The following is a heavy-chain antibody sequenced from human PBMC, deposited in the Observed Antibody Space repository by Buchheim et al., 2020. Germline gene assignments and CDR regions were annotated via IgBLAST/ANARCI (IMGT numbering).Heavy chain of an antibody. V-gene: IGHV4-34*01. J-gene: IGHJ5*02. CDR2: INHSGST. CDR3: ARGILWFGELGWFDP. CDR1: GGSFSGYY. D-gene: IGHD3-10*01. Sequence: QVQLQQWGAGLLKPSETLSLTCAVYGGSFSGYYWSWIRQPPGKGLEWIGEINHSGSTNYNPSLKSRVTISVDTSKNQFSLKLSSVTAADTAMYYCARGILWFGELGWFDPWGQGTL.